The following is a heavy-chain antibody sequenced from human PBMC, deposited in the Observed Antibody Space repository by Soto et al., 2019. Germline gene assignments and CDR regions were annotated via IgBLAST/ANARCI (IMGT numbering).Heavy chain of an antibody. CDR3: ATWHEREHAYDV. Sequence: PXGSLRLSCAAFGLTISGKKYVSWFRQAPGKGLEWVSALYDVDGSFYADSVKGRFTTSSDSSKTTVYLQINDLRPDDTAVYYCATWHEREHAYDVWGQGTTVTVSS. J-gene: IGHJ3*01. V-gene: IGHV3-53*01. CDR1: GLTISGKKY. D-gene: IGHD1-1*01. CDR2: LYDVDGS.